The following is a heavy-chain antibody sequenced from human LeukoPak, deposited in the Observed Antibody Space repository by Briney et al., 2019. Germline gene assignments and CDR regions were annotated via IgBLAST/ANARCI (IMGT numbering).Heavy chain of an antibody. Sequence: PGGSLRLSCVASGFTFSSYAMSWVRQAPGKGLEWVSTVSGSGGSTYYADSVKGRFTISRDNSKNTLFLQMNSLRAEDTAVYYCAKTITMVRGVILGNFDYWGQGILVTVSS. V-gene: IGHV3-23*01. CDR1: GFTFSSYA. J-gene: IGHJ4*02. D-gene: IGHD3-10*01. CDR3: AKTITMVRGVILGNFDY. CDR2: VSGSGGST.